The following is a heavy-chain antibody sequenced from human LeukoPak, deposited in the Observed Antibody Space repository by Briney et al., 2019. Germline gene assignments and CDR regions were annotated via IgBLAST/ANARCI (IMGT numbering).Heavy chain of an antibody. CDR3: AKALSVVITYFDY. Sequence: GGSLRLSCAASGFTFRSSAMSWVRQAPGKGLEWVAFIRYDGSNKYYADSVKGRFTISRDNSKNTLYLQMNSLRAEDTAVYYCAKALSVVITYFDYWGQGTLVTVSS. V-gene: IGHV3-30*02. J-gene: IGHJ4*02. CDR2: IRYDGSNK. D-gene: IGHD3-22*01. CDR1: GFTFRSSA.